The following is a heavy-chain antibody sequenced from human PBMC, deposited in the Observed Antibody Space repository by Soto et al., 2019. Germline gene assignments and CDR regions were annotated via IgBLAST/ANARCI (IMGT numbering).Heavy chain of an antibody. J-gene: IGHJ6*02. Sequence: ASVRVSCTASGYTFTSYGIRWVREAPGQGLEWIGWISAYNGNTNSAQKLQGRVTMSTDAATSTAYMDLRSLRSDDTAVYYCAREDNCSGGSCRWAWHYYYGMDVGRQGSTVTVSS. D-gene: IGHD2-15*01. CDR1: GYTFTSYG. CDR2: ISAYNGNT. V-gene: IGHV1-18*04. CDR3: AREDNCSGGSCRWAWHYYYGMDV.